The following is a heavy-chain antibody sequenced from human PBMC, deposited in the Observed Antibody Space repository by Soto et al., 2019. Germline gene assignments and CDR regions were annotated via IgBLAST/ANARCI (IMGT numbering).Heavy chain of an antibody. CDR1: GFTFSSYS. CDR2: ISSSSTI. V-gene: IGHV3-48*01. CDR3: VKDGSSGWPYFDDMDV. Sequence: PGGSLRLSCAASGFTFSSYSMNWVRQAPGKGLEWVSYISSSSTIYYADSVKGRFTISRDNAKNSLYLQMSSLRAEDTALYYCVKDGSSGWPYFDDMDVWGQGTTVPVSS. D-gene: IGHD6-19*01. J-gene: IGHJ6*02.